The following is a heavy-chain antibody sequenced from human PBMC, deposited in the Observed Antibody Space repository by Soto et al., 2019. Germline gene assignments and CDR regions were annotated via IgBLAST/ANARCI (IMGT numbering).Heavy chain of an antibody. Sequence: SETLSLTCAVSGYSISSGYYWGWIRQPPGKGLEWIGSIYHSGSTYYNPSLKSRVTISVDTSKNQFSLKLSSVTAADTAVYYCARDRGDYYDSSGYYHYYYYYGMDVWGQGTTVTVSS. CDR1: GYSISSGYY. J-gene: IGHJ6*02. CDR2: IYHSGST. D-gene: IGHD3-22*01. CDR3: ARDRGDYYDSSGYYHYYYYYGMDV. V-gene: IGHV4-38-2*02.